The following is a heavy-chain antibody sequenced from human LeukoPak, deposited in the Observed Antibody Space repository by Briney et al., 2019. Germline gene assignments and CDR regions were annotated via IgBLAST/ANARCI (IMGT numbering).Heavy chain of an antibody. J-gene: IGHJ4*02. Sequence: PSGTLSLAWTVSGDSISSTIYYLSWIRQPPGQGLEWIGRMSTSGSTSYNPSLKSRVTISVDTSKNQFSLNLNSVTAADTAVYYCARHQYQLSALDYWGQGTLVTVSS. V-gene: IGHV4-61*02. CDR1: GDSISSTIYY. CDR2: MSTSGST. D-gene: IGHD2-2*01. CDR3: ARHQYQLSALDY.